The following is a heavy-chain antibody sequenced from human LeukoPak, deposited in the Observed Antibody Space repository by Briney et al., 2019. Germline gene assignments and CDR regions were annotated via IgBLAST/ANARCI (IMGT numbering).Heavy chain of an antibody. CDR1: GGSISSYY. Sequence: SETLSLTCTVSGGSISSYYWSWIRQPPGKGLEWIGYIYYSGSTNYNPSLKSRVTISVDTSKNQFSLKLSSVSAADTAVYYCAREGSGWAIDYWGQGTLVTVSS. D-gene: IGHD6-19*01. CDR3: AREGSGWAIDY. CDR2: IYYSGST. J-gene: IGHJ4*02. V-gene: IGHV4-59*01.